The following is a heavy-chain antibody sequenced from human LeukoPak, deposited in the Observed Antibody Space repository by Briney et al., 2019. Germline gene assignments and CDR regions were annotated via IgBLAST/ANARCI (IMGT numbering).Heavy chain of an antibody. Sequence: LPGRSLRLSCAASGFTFSSYGMHWVRQAPGKGLEWAAVISYDGSNKYYADSVKGRFTISRDNSKNTLYLQMNSLRAEDTAVYYCAKAPGDLLRYYYYYMDVWGKGTTVTVSS. J-gene: IGHJ6*03. V-gene: IGHV3-30*18. CDR2: ISYDGSNK. D-gene: IGHD1-26*01. CDR3: AKAPGDLLRYYYYYMDV. CDR1: GFTFSSYG.